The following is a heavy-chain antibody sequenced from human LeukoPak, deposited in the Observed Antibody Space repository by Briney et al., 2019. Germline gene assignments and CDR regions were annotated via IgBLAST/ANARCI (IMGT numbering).Heavy chain of an antibody. CDR2: INHSGST. CDR3: ARGKGYCSSTSSYTSRGAFDI. Sequence: SETLSLTCAVYGGSFSGYYWSWIRQPPGKGLEWIGEINHSGSTNYNPSLKSRVTISVDTSKNQFSLKLSSVTAADTAVYYCARGKGYCSSTSSYTSRGAFDIWGQGTMVTVSS. J-gene: IGHJ3*02. D-gene: IGHD2-2*02. V-gene: IGHV4-34*01. CDR1: GGSFSGYY.